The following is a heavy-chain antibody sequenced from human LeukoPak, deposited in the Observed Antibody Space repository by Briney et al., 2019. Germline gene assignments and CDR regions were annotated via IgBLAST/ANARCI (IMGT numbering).Heavy chain of an antibody. D-gene: IGHD2-21*02. V-gene: IGHV4-38-2*02. Sequence: SETLSLTCTVSGYSISSGYYWGWIRQPPGKGLEWIGSIYHSGSTYYNPSLKSRVTISVDTSKNHFSLKLSSVTAADTAVYYCARVRSRRTAIDYWAREPWSPSPQ. CDR2: IYHSGST. CDR3: ARVRSRRTAIDY. CDR1: GYSISSGYY. J-gene: IGHJ4*02.